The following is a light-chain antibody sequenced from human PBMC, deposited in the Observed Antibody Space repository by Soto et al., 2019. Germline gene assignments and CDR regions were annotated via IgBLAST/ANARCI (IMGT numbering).Light chain of an antibody. CDR3: QQYASSPHT. Sequence: ESGLTQSPGTLSLSPGERATLSCMASQSVSSSYLAWFQQKPGQAPRLLIYGASSRATGIPDRFSGSGSGTDFTLTISRLEPEDFAVFYWQQYASSPHTFRQGTKLEIK. J-gene: IGKJ2*01. CDR2: GAS. CDR1: QSVSSSY. V-gene: IGKV3-20*01.